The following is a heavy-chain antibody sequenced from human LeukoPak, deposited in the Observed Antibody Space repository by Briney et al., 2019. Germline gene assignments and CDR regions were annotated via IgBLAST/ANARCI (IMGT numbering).Heavy chain of an antibody. D-gene: IGHD3-3*01. CDR1: GGSFSGYY. CDR2: INHSGST. Sequence: SETLSLTCAVYGGSFSGYYWSWIRQPPGKGLEWIGEINHSGSTNYNPSLKSRVTISVDTSKNQFSLKLSSVTAADTAVYYCARDGDFWSGYLDYHYYGMDVWGQGTTVTVSS. V-gene: IGHV4-34*01. CDR3: ARDGDFWSGYLDYHYYGMDV. J-gene: IGHJ6*02.